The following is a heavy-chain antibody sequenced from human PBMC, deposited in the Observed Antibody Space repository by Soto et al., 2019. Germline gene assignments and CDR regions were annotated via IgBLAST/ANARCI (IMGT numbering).Heavy chain of an antibody. Sequence: QLLESGPGLVKPSETLSLTCTVSGGSISSSSYYWGWIRQPPGKGLEWIGSIYYSGSTYYNPSLKSRVTISVDTSKNQFSLKLSSVTAADTAVYYCARHGEDFIVATVGDGMDVWGQGTTVTVSS. CDR1: GGSISSSSYY. D-gene: IGHD5-12*01. J-gene: IGHJ6*02. CDR2: IYYSGST. CDR3: ARHGEDFIVATVGDGMDV. V-gene: IGHV4-39*01.